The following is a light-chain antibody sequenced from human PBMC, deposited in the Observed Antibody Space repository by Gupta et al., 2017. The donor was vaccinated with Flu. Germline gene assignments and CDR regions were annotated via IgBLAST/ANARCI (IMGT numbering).Light chain of an antibody. CDR1: RSINSY. CDR2: AAS. CDR3: QKSYDTTYN. Sequence: PSSLSASVGDRVTITCRASRSINSYVNWYQQKPGKAPKLLSYAASSLQTGVPSRGSGGGSGTDFTLTISSLQPEDFAIYYCQKSYDTTYNFGQGTKLEIE. J-gene: IGKJ2*01. V-gene: IGKV1-39*01.